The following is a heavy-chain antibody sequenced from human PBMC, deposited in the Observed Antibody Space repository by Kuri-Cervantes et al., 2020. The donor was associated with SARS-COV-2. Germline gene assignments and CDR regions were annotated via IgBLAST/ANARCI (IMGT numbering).Heavy chain of an antibody. CDR1: GFIFKNYA. J-gene: IGHJ6*02. V-gene: IGHV3-30-3*01. CDR3: ARGLGDMPHYAMDV. CDR2: TVYDGTTK. Sequence: GESLKISCAASGFIFKNYAMHWVRQAPGKGLEWVAVTVYDGTTKYYADSVKGRFTISRDNSEKMLYLQVSSLRAEDTAVYYCARGLGDMPHYAMDVWGQGTTVTVSS. D-gene: IGHD2-2*01.